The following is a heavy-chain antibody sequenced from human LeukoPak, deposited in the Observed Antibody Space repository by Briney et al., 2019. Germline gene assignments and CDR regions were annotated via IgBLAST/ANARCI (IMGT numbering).Heavy chain of an antibody. J-gene: IGHJ5*02. V-gene: IGHV4-39*07. CDR1: GGSISTSNYY. Sequence: TSSETLSLTCTVSGGSISTSNYYWGWIRQPPGKGLEWIGNIFYSGSTYYSPSLKSRVTISLDTSRNQFSLKLNSVTAADTAVYYCARVDGSCSGGSCPSGNWFDPWGQGTLVTVSS. CDR3: ARVDGSCSGGSCPSGNWFDP. D-gene: IGHD2-15*01. CDR2: IFYSGST.